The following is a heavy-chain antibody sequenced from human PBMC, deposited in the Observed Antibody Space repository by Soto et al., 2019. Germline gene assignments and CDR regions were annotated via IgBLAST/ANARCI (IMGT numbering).Heavy chain of an antibody. CDR2: IYYSGST. Sequence: SETLSLTCTVSGGSISSGDYYWIWIRQPPGKGLEWIGYIYYSGSTYYNPSLKSRVTISVDTSKNQFSLKLSSVTAVDTAVYYCARDSGLPLDVWGQGTTVTVSS. V-gene: IGHV4-30-4*01. CDR3: ARDSGLPLDV. J-gene: IGHJ6*02. CDR1: GGSISSGDYY. D-gene: IGHD3-10*01.